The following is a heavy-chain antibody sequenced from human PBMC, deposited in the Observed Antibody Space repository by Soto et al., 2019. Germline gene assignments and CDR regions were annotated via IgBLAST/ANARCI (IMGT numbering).Heavy chain of an antibody. J-gene: IGHJ4*02. D-gene: IGHD6-19*01. CDR2: INHSGST. CDR3: AHRSGWTSDY. V-gene: IGHV4-34*01. Sequence: QVQLQQWGAGLLKPWETLSLTCAVYGGSFSGYYWSWIRQPPGKGLEWIGEINHSGSTNYNPSLKSRVTISEDTSKNQFSLKLSSVTAADTAVYYCAHRSGWTSDYWGQGTLVTVSS. CDR1: GGSFSGYY.